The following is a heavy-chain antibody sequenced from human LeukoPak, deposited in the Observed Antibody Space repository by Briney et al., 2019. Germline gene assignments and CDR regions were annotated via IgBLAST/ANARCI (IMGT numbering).Heavy chain of an antibody. Sequence: ASVKVSCKASGYTFTSYYMHWVRQAPGQGLEWMGIINPSGGSTSYAQKFQGRVTMTRDTSTSTVYMELSSLRSEDTAVYYCARDGSSGYSSGYSFDYWGQGTLVTVSS. D-gene: IGHD6-19*01. V-gene: IGHV1-46*01. CDR2: INPSGGST. CDR3: ARDGSSGYSSGYSFDY. J-gene: IGHJ4*02. CDR1: GYTFTSYY.